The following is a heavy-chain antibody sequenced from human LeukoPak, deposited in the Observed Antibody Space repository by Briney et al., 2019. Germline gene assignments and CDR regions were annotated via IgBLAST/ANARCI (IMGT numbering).Heavy chain of an antibody. CDR1: GGTFSSYA. CDR2: IIPIFGTA. Sequence: GASVKVSCKASGGTFSSYAISWVRQAPGHGLEWMGGIIPIFGTANYAQKFQGRVTITADESTSTAYMELSSLRSEDTAVYYCARAASPLIAVAANFDYWGQGTLVTVSS. D-gene: IGHD6-19*01. J-gene: IGHJ4*02. V-gene: IGHV1-69*13. CDR3: ARAASPLIAVAANFDY.